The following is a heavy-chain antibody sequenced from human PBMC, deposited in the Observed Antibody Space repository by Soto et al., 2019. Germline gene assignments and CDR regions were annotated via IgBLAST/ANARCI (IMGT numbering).Heavy chain of an antibody. V-gene: IGHV3-30*18. CDR2: ISYDGSNK. CDR1: GFTFSSYG. J-gene: IGHJ4*02. CDR3: AKGNTDSSGWLPTPPEDYFDY. Sequence: GGSLRLSCAASGFTFSSYGMHWVRQAPGKGLEWVAVISYDGSNKYYADSVKGRFTISRDNSKNTLYLQMNSLRAEDTAVYYCAKGNTDSSGWLPTPPEDYFDYWGQGTLVTVSS. D-gene: IGHD6-19*01.